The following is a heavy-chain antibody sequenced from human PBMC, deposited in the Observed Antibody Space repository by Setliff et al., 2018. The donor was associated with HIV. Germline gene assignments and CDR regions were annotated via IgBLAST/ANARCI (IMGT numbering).Heavy chain of an antibody. V-gene: IGHV4-34*10. J-gene: IGHJ5*02. CDR2: SDHIGTT. CDR3: ARNHYYGSGKNRWFDP. CDR1: GGSFSGYY. D-gene: IGHD3-10*01. Sequence: SETLSLTCAVYGGSFSGYYWSWIRQPPGKRLEWIGESDHIGTTNYNPSLKSRITISVDRSKNQFSLKLTSVTAADTAVYYCARNHYYGSGKNRWFDPWGQGMLVTVSS.